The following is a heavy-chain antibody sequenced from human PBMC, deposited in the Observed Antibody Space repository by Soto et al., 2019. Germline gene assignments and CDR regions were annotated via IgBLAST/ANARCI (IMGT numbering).Heavy chain of an antibody. Sequence: SETLSLTCTVSGGSISSGGYYWSWIRQHPGRGLEWIGYIYYSGSTYYNPSLKSRVTISVDTSKNQFSLELSSVTAADTAVYYCARGVIAVAGYHFDFWGQGALVTVSS. CDR2: IYYSGST. CDR1: GGSISSGGYY. CDR3: ARGVIAVAGYHFDF. D-gene: IGHD6-19*01. J-gene: IGHJ4*02. V-gene: IGHV4-31*03.